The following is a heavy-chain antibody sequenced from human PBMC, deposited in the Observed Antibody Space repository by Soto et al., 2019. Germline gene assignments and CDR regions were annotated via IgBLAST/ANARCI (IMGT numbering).Heavy chain of an antibody. CDR2: SSDNGDTT. J-gene: IGHJ4*02. V-gene: IGHV3-23*01. CDR3: ARRFWSGFYGDY. D-gene: IGHD3-3*01. Sequence: EVQLLESGGGLVQPGGSLRLSCAASGFTFNNYAMSWVRRAPGKGLEWVSSSSDNGDTTYYTDSVKGRFTISRDNSKNTLYLQMNSLRAEDTAIYFCARRFWSGFYGDYWGQGTLVTVSS. CDR1: GFTFNNYA.